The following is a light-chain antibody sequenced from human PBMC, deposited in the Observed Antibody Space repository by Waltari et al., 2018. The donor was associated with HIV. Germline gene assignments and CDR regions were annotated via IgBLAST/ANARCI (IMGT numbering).Light chain of an antibody. Sequence: QSALTQPRSVSGSPGQSVTISCTGTSSDVGGYNYVSWYQQHPGKAPKLMIYDVSKRPSGVPDRFSGSKSGNTASLTISGLQAEDEADYYCCSYAGSYTPIGGGTKLTVL. CDR1: SSDVGGYNY. V-gene: IGLV2-11*01. CDR3: CSYAGSYTP. J-gene: IGLJ2*01. CDR2: DVS.